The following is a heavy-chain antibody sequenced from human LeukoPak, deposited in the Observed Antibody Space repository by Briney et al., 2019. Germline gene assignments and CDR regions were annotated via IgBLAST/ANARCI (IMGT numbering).Heavy chain of an antibody. J-gene: IGHJ6*03. D-gene: IGHD6-6*01. CDR1: GGSISNGSYY. CDR2: IYTRGST. V-gene: IGHV4-61*02. Sequence: SETLSLTCTVSGGSISNGSYYWSWIRQPAGKGLEWIGRIYTRGSTNYNPSLKSRVTIPVDTSKNQFSLKLSSVTAADTAVYYCARESFIAARGYYYYYMDVWGKGTTVTVSS. CDR3: ARESFIAARGYYYYYMDV.